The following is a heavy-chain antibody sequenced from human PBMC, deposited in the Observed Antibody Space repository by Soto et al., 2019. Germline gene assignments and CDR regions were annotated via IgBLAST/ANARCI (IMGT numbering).Heavy chain of an antibody. CDR3: ARESYDILTGRRLWFDP. D-gene: IGHD3-9*01. V-gene: IGHV1-69*13. CDR2: IIPIFGTA. Sequence: GASVKVSCKASGGTFSSYAISWVRQAPGQGLEWMGGIIPIFGTANYAQEFQGRVTITADESTSTAYMELSSLRSEDTAVYYCARESYDILTGRRLWFDPWGQGTLVTVSS. CDR1: GGTFSSYA. J-gene: IGHJ5*02.